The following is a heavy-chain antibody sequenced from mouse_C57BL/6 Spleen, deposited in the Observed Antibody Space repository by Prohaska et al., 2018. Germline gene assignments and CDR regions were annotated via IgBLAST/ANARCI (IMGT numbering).Heavy chain of an antibody. CDR2: IQPNSGST. CDR1: GYTFTSYW. V-gene: IGHV1-64*01. CDR3: ARWIIRYYFDY. D-gene: IGHD3-2*02. Sequence: QVQLQQPGAELVKPGASVKLSCKASGYTFTSYWMHWVTQRPGQGLEWIGMIQPNSGSTNYNEKFKSKATLTVDKSSSTAYMQLSSLTSEDSAVYYCARWIIRYYFDYWGQGTTLTVSS. J-gene: IGHJ2*01.